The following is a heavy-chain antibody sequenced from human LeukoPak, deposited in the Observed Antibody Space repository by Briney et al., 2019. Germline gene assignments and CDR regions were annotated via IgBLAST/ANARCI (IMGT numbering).Heavy chain of an antibody. D-gene: IGHD6-13*01. CDR3: ARYKSSSWHKVGKGYFDY. J-gene: IGHJ4*02. Sequence: GGSLRLSCAASGFTFSDYYMSWIRQAPGKGLEWVSYISSSGSTIYYADSVRGRFTVSRDNAKNSLYLQMNSLRAEDTAVYYCARYKSSSWHKVGKGYFDYWGQGTLVTVSS. CDR1: GFTFSDYY. CDR2: ISSSGSTI. V-gene: IGHV3-11*01.